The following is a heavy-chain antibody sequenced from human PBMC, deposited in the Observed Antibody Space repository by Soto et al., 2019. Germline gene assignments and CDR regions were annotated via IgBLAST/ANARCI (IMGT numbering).Heavy chain of an antibody. CDR2: VYYTGST. V-gene: IGHV4-59*01. J-gene: IGHJ4*02. Sequence: SETLSLTCSVSGGSISGSCWSWIRQSPGKGLEWLGYVYYTGSTNYSPSLRSRVSISVDTSKNEFSLRLSSVTAADTAVYFCARSVAVPGAHIDYWGQGTQVPVSS. CDR1: GGSISGSC. CDR3: ARSVAVPGAHIDY. D-gene: IGHD2-8*02.